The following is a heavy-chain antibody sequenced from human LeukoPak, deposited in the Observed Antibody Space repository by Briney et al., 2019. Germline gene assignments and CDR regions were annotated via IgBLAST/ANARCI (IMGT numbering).Heavy chain of an antibody. CDR3: ARVLYCSGGSCYSNRKPQGYFQH. V-gene: IGHV1-8*02. CDR1: GGTFSSYA. D-gene: IGHD2-15*01. Sequence: GASVKVSCKASGGTFSSYAISWVRQATGQGLEWMGWMNPNSGNTGYAQKFQGRVTMTRNTSISTAYMELSSLRSEDTAVYYCARVLYCSGGSCYSNRKPQGYFQHWGQGTLVTVSS. CDR2: MNPNSGNT. J-gene: IGHJ1*01.